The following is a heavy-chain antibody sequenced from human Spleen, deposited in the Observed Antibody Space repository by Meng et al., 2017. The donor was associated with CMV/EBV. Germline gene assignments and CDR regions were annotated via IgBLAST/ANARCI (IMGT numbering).Heavy chain of an antibody. D-gene: IGHD1/OR15-1a*01. J-gene: IGHJ6*02. CDR2: ISGSGGST. Sequence: GESLKISCAASGFTFSSYAMSWVRQAPGKGLEWVSAISGSGGSTYYADSVKGRFTISRDNSKNTLYLQMNSLRAEDTAVYYCAKYLDQYYYYYGMDVWGQGTTVTVSS. V-gene: IGHV3-23*01. CDR1: GFTFSSYA. CDR3: AKYLDQYYYYYGMDV.